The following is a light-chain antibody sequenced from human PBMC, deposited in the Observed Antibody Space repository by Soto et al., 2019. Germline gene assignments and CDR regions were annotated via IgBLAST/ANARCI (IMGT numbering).Light chain of an antibody. V-gene: IGLV1-47*01. CDR2: RNS. Sequence: QAVVTQPPSASGTPGQRVTISCSGSSSNIGSNYVYWYQQLPGTVPQLLIYRNSERPSGVPDRFSGSKSGTSASLAISGLRSEYEADYYGAAWDDSLSGVVFGGGTKVTVL. J-gene: IGLJ2*01. CDR3: AAWDDSLSGVV. CDR1: SSNIGSNY.